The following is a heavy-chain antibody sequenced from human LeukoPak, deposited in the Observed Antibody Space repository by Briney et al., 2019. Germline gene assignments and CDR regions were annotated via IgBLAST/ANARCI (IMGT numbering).Heavy chain of an antibody. CDR1: VGSISSYY. CDR2: IYYSGST. D-gene: IGHD3-10*01. J-gene: IGHJ4*02. V-gene: IGHV4-59*08. Sequence: SETLSLTCTVSVGSISSYYWSWIRQPPGKGLEWIGYIYYSGSTNYNPSLNSRVTISADTSKNQFSLQLSSVTAADTAVYYCASLPDEFEPFDYWGQGPLVPVSS. CDR3: ASLPDEFEPFDY.